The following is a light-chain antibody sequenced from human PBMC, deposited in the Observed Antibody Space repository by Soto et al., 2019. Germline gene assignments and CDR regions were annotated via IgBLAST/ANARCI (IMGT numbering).Light chain of an antibody. CDR1: QGISIY. V-gene: IGKV1-27*01. CDR3: QKYTGAPLT. Sequence: DLQMTQSPSSLSASVGDRVTITCRASQGISIYLAWYQQKPGKVPKLLIYDASTLQSGVPSRFSGSGSGTDFTLTISSLQPEDVATYYCQKYTGAPLTFGGGTKVEIK. CDR2: DAS. J-gene: IGKJ4*01.